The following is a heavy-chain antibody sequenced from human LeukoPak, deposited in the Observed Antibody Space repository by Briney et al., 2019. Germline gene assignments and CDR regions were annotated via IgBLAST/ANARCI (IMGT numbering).Heavy chain of an antibody. J-gene: IGHJ4*02. Sequence: PSETLSLTCTVSGGSISSYYWSWIRQPPGKGLEWIGYIYYSGSTNYNPSLKSRVTISVDTSKNQFSLKLSSVTAADTAVYYCARHPGGYSSGWYKPPELFDYWGQGTLVTVSS. CDR2: IYYSGST. D-gene: IGHD6-19*01. CDR1: GGSISSYY. V-gene: IGHV4-59*08. CDR3: ARHPGGYSSGWYKPPELFDY.